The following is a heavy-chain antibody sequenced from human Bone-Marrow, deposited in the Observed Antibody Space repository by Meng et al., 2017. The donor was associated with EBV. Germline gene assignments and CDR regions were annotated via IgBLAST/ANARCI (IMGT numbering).Heavy chain of an antibody. Sequence: EGEVMGSRGVLVKPGVFLVLACSASGFILSSYWVHWVRQAPWKGRVWVSRINTDGSVINYADSVKGRFTISRDNAKNTVYLQMNNLRAEDTAVYYCAKDCFGDKDSWGQGTLVTVSS. V-gene: IGHV3-74*01. CDR3: AKDCFGDKDS. CDR1: GFILSSYW. CDR2: INTDGSVI. J-gene: IGHJ4*02. D-gene: IGHD2-21*01.